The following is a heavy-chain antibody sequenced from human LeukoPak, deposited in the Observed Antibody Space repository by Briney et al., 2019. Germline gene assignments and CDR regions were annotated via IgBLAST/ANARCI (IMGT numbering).Heavy chain of an antibody. J-gene: IGHJ4*02. D-gene: IGHD3-16*01. V-gene: IGHV1-2*02. Sequence: ASVKVSCKASGYTFTGYYMHWVRQAPGQGLEWMGWINPNSGGTNYAQKFQGRVTMTTDTSTSTAYMELRSLRSDDTAVYYCAIHEGVDYWGQGTLVTVSS. CDR2: INPNSGGT. CDR3: AIHEGVDY. CDR1: GYTFTGYY.